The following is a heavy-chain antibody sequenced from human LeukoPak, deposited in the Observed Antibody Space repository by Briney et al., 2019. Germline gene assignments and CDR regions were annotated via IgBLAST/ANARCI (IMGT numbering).Heavy chain of an antibody. Sequence: GGSLRLSCAASGFSFRNYWMGWVRQAPGKGLEWVANTKPDGSAEYYADSVRGRFTASRDNANNLLYLQLNRLRAEDTAVYYCARDGGLHTNFDYWGQGTLLTVSS. J-gene: IGHJ4*02. CDR2: TKPDGSAE. D-gene: IGHD2-15*01. CDR1: GFSFRNYW. V-gene: IGHV3-7*01. CDR3: ARDGGLHTNFDY.